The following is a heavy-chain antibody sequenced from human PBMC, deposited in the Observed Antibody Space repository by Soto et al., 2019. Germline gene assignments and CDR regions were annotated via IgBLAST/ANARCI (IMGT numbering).Heavy chain of an antibody. CDR3: ARVVGSSWYFDY. CDR1: GGSISSSSYY. D-gene: IGHD6-13*01. CDR2: IYYSGST. Sequence: SETLSLTCTVSGGSISSSSYYWGWIRQPPGKGLEWIGSIYYSGSTYYNPSLKSRVTISVDTSKNQFSLKLSSVTAADTAVYYCARVVGSSWYFDYWGQGTLVTVSS. J-gene: IGHJ4*02. V-gene: IGHV4-39*07.